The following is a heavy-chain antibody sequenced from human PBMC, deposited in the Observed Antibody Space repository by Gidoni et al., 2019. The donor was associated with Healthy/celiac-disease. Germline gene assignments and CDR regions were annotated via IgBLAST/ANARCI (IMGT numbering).Heavy chain of an antibody. CDR1: GGSISSGDYY. Sequence: QVQLQESGPGLVTPSQTLSLTCTVPGGSISSGDYYWCWIRQPPAKGLGWNGYIYYRVRTYYHPSLKNPVNISVGTSQNQFSLQVNSVAAGETGVYYCARDGGATYYYDSSGYSSYWGQGTLVTVSS. J-gene: IGHJ4*02. D-gene: IGHD3-22*01. CDR2: IYYRVRT. V-gene: IGHV4-30-4*01. CDR3: ARDGGATYYYDSSGYSSY.